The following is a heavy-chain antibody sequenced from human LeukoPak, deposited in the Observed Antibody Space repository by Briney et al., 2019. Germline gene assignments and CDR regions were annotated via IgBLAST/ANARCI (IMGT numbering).Heavy chain of an antibody. CDR1: GGSINSYY. D-gene: IGHD4-17*01. J-gene: IGHJ4*02. CDR2: IYYSGST. V-gene: IGHV4-59*01. CDR3: ARGYSGYGDYVDY. Sequence: SETLSLTCTVSGGSINSYYWSWIRQPPGKGLEWHGYIYYSGSTNYNPSLKSRVTISVDTSKNQFSLKLSSVTAADTAVYYCARGYSGYGDYVDYWGQGTLVTVSS.